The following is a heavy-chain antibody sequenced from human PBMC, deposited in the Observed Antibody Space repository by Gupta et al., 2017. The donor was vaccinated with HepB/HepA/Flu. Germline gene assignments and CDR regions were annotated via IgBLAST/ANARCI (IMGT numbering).Heavy chain of an antibody. CDR2: ISSSSSTI. V-gene: IGHV3-48*02. D-gene: IGHD1-26*01. J-gene: IGHJ3*02. CDR3: ARVWELRAKYDAFDI. Sequence: EVQLVESGGGLVQPGGSLRLSCAASGFTFSSYSMNWVRQAPGKGLEWVSYISSSSSTIYYADSVKGRFTISRDNAKNSLYLQMNSLRDEDTAVYYCARVWELRAKYDAFDIWGQGTMVTVSS. CDR1: GFTFSSYS.